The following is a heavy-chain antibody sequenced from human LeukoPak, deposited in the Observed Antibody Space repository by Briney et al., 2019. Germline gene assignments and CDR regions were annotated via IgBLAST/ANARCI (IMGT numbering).Heavy chain of an antibody. CDR3: ARVSGFYYYGSGTANYYYYGMDV. D-gene: IGHD3-10*01. CDR2: INHSGST. CDR1: GFTFSSYA. J-gene: IGHJ6*02. V-gene: IGHV4-34*01. Sequence: GSLRLSCAASGFTFSSYAMSWIRQPPGKGLEWIGEINHSGSTNYNPSLKSRVTISVDTSKNQFSLKLSSVTAADTAVYYCARVSGFYYYGSGTANYYYYGMDVWGQGTTVTVSS.